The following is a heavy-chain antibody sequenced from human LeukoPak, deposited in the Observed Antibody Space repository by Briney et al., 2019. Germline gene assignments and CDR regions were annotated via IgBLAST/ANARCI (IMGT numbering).Heavy chain of an antibody. CDR1: GGSITSSSYY. CDR3: ARDRSSYGSGRSAFDI. J-gene: IGHJ3*02. V-gene: IGHV4-39*07. D-gene: IGHD3-10*01. CDR2: IYYRGRT. Sequence: PSETLSLTCTVSGGSITSSSYYWGWIRQPPGKGLEWIGSIYYRGRTYYNPSLKSRVIISADTSKNQLSLKLSSVTAADTAVYYCARDRSSYGSGRSAFDIWGQGTMVTVSS.